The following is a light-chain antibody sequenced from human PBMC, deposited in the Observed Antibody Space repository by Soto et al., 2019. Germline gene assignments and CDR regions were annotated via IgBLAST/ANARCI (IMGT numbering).Light chain of an antibody. J-gene: IGKJ2*01. CDR2: DAS. V-gene: IGKV3-11*01. Sequence: EIMLTQSPATLSLSPGERVTLSCRASQSIGSYLAWYQQRPGQAPRLLIYDASNRATDIPPRFSGSGSGTDFTLTISSLEPEDFAVYYCQQRSDWPRTFGQGTKLEIK. CDR3: QQRSDWPRT. CDR1: QSIGSY.